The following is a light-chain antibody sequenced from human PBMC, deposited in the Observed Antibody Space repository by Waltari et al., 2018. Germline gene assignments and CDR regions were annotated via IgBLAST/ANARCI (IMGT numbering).Light chain of an antibody. J-gene: IGKJ2*01. CDR2: GAS. CDR3: QQYGSSPLYT. Sequence: EIVLPQSPGTLSLSPGERATLYCRDSQSVSSSYLAWYQQKPGQAPRLLIYGASSRATGIPDRFSGSVSWTDFALTISRLEPDDFAVYYCQQYGSSPLYTFGQGTKLEIK. CDR1: QSVSSSY. V-gene: IGKV3-20*01.